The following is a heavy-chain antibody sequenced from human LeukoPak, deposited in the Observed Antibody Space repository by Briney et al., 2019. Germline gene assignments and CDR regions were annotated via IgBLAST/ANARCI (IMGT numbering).Heavy chain of an antibody. V-gene: IGHV3-7*03. J-gene: IGHJ4*02. Sequence: GGSLRLSCAASGFPFSSYWMSWVRQAPGKGLEWVANIKQDGGEKFYVDSVKGRFTISRDSSTHTLYLQIHSLRVEDTAVYYCALFPIVGAPGAKQDLDCWGQGTLVTVSS. CDR1: GFPFSSYW. CDR2: IKQDGGEK. D-gene: IGHD2-15*01. CDR3: ALFPIVGAPGAKQDLDC.